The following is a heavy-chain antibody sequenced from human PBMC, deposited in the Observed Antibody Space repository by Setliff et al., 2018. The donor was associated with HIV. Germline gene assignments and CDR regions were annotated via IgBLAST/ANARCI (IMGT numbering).Heavy chain of an antibody. CDR2: IFYSGHT. V-gene: IGHV4-39*01. CDR3: ARSPAAEGY. CDR1: GGSITRSSAY. Sequence: PSETLSLTCTVSGGSITRSSAYWAWIRQPPGKGLQWIGSIFYSGHTYYNPSLKSQVTISVDTSKNQFSLKLRSVTAADTAVYYCARSPAAEGYWGQGALVTVSS. D-gene: IGHD6-13*01. J-gene: IGHJ4*02.